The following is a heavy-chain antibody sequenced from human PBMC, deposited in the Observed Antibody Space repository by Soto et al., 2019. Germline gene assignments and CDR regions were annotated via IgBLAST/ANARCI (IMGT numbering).Heavy chain of an antibody. Sequence: GESLKISCKGSGYSFTSYWISWVRQMPGKGLEWMGRIDPSDSYTNYSPSFQGHVTFSTDKSISTAYLDWSSLKASDTAIYYCAILGPVVGSSYDYWGQGTLVTVSS. D-gene: IGHD1-26*01. J-gene: IGHJ4*02. V-gene: IGHV5-10-1*01. CDR2: IDPSDSYT. CDR3: AILGPVVGSSYDY. CDR1: GYSFTSYW.